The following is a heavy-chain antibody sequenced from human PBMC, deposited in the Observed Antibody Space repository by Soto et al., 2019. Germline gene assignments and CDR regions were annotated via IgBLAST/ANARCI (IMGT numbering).Heavy chain of an antibody. Sequence: GGSLRLSCAASGFTFSSYGMHWVRQAPGKGLEWVAVIWYDGSNKYYADSVKGRFTISRDNSKNTLYLQMNSLRAEDTAVYYCASGTMATVTTFAFDIWGQGTMVTGSS. CDR2: IWYDGSNK. CDR1: GFTFSSYG. CDR3: ASGTMATVTTFAFDI. V-gene: IGHV3-33*01. D-gene: IGHD4-17*01. J-gene: IGHJ3*02.